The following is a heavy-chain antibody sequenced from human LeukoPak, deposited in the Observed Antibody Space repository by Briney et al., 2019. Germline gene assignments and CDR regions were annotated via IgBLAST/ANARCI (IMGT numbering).Heavy chain of an antibody. J-gene: IGHJ4*02. CDR3: ARDTGERGAYSKVLDS. Sequence: ASVKVSCKASGGTFSSYAISWVRQAPGQGLEWMGWINTYNGDTNYGQKLQGRVTMTTDTSASTAYLELRSLRSDDTAVYYCARDTGERGAYSKVLDSWGQGTLVTVSS. CDR2: INTYNGDT. D-gene: IGHD6-13*01. V-gene: IGHV1-18*01. CDR1: GGTFSSYA.